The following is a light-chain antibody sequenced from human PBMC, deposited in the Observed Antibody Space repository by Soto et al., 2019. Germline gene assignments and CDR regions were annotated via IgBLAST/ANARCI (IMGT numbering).Light chain of an antibody. V-gene: IGKV1-33*01. CDR2: DAS. J-gene: IGKJ5*01. CDR1: HDISDV. CDR3: QQFYDLPIN. Sequence: DIQMTQSLSALSASVGYIFNMTFQASHDISDVLNWYQQQPGKAPKVLIYDASKLQTGVPSRFSGRGSGKDFTFTISSLQPDDSGTYYCQQFYDLPINFGQGTRRAIK.